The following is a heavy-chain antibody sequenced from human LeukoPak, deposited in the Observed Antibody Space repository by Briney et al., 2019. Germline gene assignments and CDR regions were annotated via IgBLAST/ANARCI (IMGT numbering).Heavy chain of an antibody. CDR3: AKDGDYGGNGQTFDY. J-gene: IGHJ4*02. CDR2: ISGDGGST. V-gene: IGHV3-43*02. D-gene: IGHD4-23*01. CDR1: GFTFNDYA. Sequence: GGSLRLSCAASGFTFNDYAMHWVRQAPGRGLEWVSLISGDGGSTYYADSVKGRFTISRDNSKNSLYLQVNSLRTEDTALYYCAKDGDYGGNGQTFDYWGQGTLVTVSS.